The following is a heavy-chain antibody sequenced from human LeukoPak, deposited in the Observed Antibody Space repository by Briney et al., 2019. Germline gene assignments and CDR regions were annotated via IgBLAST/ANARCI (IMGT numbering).Heavy chain of an antibody. J-gene: IGHJ4*02. D-gene: IGHD6-25*01. CDR3: ARLGSQGGVAALDY. V-gene: IGHV3-74*01. Sequence: GGSLRLSCAASGNYWMHWVRQAPGKGLVWVSRINSDGSSTSYADSVKGRFTISRDNAKNTLYLQMNSLRAEDTAVYYCARLGSQGGVAALDYWGQGTLVTVSS. CDR1: GNYW. CDR2: INSDGSST.